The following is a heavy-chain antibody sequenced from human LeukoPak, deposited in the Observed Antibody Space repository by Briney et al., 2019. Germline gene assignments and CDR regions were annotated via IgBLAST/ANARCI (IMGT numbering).Heavy chain of an antibody. CDR2: INPNSGGT. CDR3: ARTSRVRRIFGVVSFTREPYYFDY. J-gene: IGHJ4*02. D-gene: IGHD3-3*01. V-gene: IGHV1-2*02. Sequence: GASVKVSCKASGYTFTGYYMHWVRQAPGQGLEWMGWINPNSGGTNYAQKFQGRVTMTRDTSISTAYMELSSLRSEDTAVYYCARTSRVRRIFGVVSFTREPYYFDYWGQGTLVTVSS. CDR1: GYTFTGYY.